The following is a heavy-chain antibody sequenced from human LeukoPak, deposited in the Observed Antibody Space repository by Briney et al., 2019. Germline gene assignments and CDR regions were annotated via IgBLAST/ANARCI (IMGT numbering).Heavy chain of an antibody. CDR1: GDSISSGDYY. CDR3: ARGKARRDGYSR. CDR2: IYTSGST. Sequence: SETLSLTCTVSGDSISSGDYYWSWIRQPAGKGLEWIGRIYTSGSTNYNPSLKSRVTISIDTSKNQFSLKLSSVTAADTAVYYCARGKARRDGYSRWGQGTLVTVSS. V-gene: IGHV4-61*02. D-gene: IGHD5-24*01. J-gene: IGHJ4*02.